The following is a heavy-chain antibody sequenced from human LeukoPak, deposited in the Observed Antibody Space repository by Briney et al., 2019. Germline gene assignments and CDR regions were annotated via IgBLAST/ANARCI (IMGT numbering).Heavy chain of an antibody. D-gene: IGHD5-24*01. CDR3: VRQSRDGYNHYFDY. CDR1: GGSVSSYY. CDR2: IYHSGST. V-gene: IGHV4-59*08. J-gene: IGHJ4*02. Sequence: PSGTLSLTCTVSGGSVSSYYWSWIRQPPGQGLEWIGYIYHSGSTYYNPSLKSRVTISLETSKNQLSLRLSSVTAADTAVYYCVRQSRDGYNHYFDYWGQGTLVTVSS.